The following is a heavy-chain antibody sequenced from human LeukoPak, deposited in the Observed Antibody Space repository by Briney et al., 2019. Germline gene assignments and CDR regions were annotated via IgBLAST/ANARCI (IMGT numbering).Heavy chain of an antibody. CDR1: GYSISSGYY. CDR3: ARGPDGDSDY. Sequence: PSETLSLTCAVSGYSISSGYYWAWIRQPPGKGLDWIGSIYHSGSTYYNPSLKSRVTISVVTSKNQFSLKLSSVTAADTAVYYCARGPDGDSDYWGQGTLVTVSS. D-gene: IGHD4-17*01. V-gene: IGHV4-38-2*01. CDR2: IYHSGST. J-gene: IGHJ4*02.